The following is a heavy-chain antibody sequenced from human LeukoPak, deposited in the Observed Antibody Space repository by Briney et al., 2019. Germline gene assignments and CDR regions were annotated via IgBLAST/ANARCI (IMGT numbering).Heavy chain of an antibody. CDR3: ARDSTSLNDAFDI. Sequence: SVKVSCKASGGTFISYAISWVPQAPGQRLKWMGGILPIFGTANYAQKFQGRVTITADESTSTDYMELSSLRSEDTAVYYCARDSTSLNDAFDIWGQGTMVTVSS. CDR1: GGTFISYA. D-gene: IGHD2-2*01. CDR2: ILPIFGTA. J-gene: IGHJ3*02. V-gene: IGHV1-69*13.